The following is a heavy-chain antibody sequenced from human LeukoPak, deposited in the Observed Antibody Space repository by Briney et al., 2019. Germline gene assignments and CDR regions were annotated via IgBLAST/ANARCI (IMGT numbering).Heavy chain of an antibody. CDR3: ARGGGTNPGLDY. Sequence: ASVKVSCQASGYTFTGYYMHWVRQATGQGLEWMGWMNPNSGNTGYAQKFQGRVTMTRNTSISTAYMELSSLRSEDTAVYYCARGGGTNPGLDYWGQGTLVTVSS. V-gene: IGHV1-8*02. CDR1: GYTFTGYY. D-gene: IGHD2-8*01. J-gene: IGHJ4*02. CDR2: MNPNSGNT.